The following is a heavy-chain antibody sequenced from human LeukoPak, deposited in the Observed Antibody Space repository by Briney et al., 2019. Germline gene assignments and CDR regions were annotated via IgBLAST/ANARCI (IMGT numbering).Heavy chain of an antibody. J-gene: IGHJ4*02. CDR2: IIPIFGTA. V-gene: IGHV1-69*05. Sequence: GASVKVSCKASGGTFSSYAISWVRQAPGQGLEWMGGIIPIFGTANYAQKFQGRVTITTDKSTSTAYMELSSLRSEDTAVYYCARHMVRGVITYYFDYWGQGTLVTVSS. CDR1: GGTFSSYA. CDR3: ARHMVRGVITYYFDY. D-gene: IGHD3-10*01.